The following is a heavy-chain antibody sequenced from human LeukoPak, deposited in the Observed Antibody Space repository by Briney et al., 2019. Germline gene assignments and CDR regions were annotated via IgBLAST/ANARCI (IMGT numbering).Heavy chain of an antibody. J-gene: IGHJ4*02. V-gene: IGHV4-61*02. CDR3: ARARGGGHRENYFDY. Sequence: SSETLSLTCTVSGGSISSGSYYWSWIRQPAGKGLEWIGRIYTSGSTNYNPSLKSRVTISVDTSKNQFSLKLSSVTAADTAVYYCARARGGGHRENYFDYWGQGTLVTVSS. D-gene: IGHD3-10*01. CDR2: IYTSGST. CDR1: GGSISSGSYY.